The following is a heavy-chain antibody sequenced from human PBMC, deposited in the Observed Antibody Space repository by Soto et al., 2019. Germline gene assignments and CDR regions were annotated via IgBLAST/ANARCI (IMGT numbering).Heavy chain of an antibody. J-gene: IGHJ5*02. D-gene: IGHD3-22*01. CDR2: IIPLFGTE. Sequence: QVQLVQSGAEVKKPGSSVKVSCKASGGTFSSYAITWVRQAPGQGLEWMGGIIPLFGTENYAQKFQGRVTITADESTSTAYMELSSLRSEDTAVYYCARDRGPSSGYYPYWFDPWGQGTLVTVSS. CDR3: ARDRGPSSGYYPYWFDP. V-gene: IGHV1-69*12. CDR1: GGTFSSYA.